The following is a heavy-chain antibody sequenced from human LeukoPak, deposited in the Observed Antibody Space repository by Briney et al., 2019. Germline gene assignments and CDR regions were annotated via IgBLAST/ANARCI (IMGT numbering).Heavy chain of an antibody. Sequence: GGSLRLSCAASGFTFSSYSMNWVHQAPGKGLEWVSSISSSSSYIYYADSVKGRFTISRDNAKNSLYLQMNSLRAEDTAVYYCARDLIDFWSGYYYYFDYWGQGTLVTVSS. V-gene: IGHV3-21*01. CDR3: ARDLIDFWSGYYYYFDY. J-gene: IGHJ4*02. CDR1: GFTFSSYS. D-gene: IGHD3-3*01. CDR2: ISSSSSYI.